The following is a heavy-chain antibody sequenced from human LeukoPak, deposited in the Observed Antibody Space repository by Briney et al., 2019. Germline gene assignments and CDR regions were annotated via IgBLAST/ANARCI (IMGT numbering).Heavy chain of an antibody. CDR1: GGSISSHY. CDR2: ISYIGST. CDR3: ARDPTTVTKGLDV. V-gene: IGHV4-59*11. J-gene: IGHJ3*01. Sequence: SETPSLTCTVSGGSISSHYWSWIRQPPGKGLEWIGYISYIGSTNYNPSLKSRVTISVDTSKNQFSLKLSSVTAADAAVYFCARDPTTVTKGLDVWGQGTMVTVSS. D-gene: IGHD4-17*01.